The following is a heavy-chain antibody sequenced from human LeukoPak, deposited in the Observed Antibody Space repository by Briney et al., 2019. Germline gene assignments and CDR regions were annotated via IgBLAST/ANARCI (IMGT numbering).Heavy chain of an antibody. CDR2: ISSSGSTI. D-gene: IGHD6-19*01. V-gene: IGHV3-11*01. J-gene: IGHJ6*02. CDR3: ARDDYSGWPTYYYGMDV. Sequence: GSLRLSCAASGFTFSDYYMNWIRQAPGKGLEWVSYISSSGSTIYYADSVKGRFTISRDNAKNSLYLQMNSLRAEDTAVYYCARDDYSGWPTYYYGMDVWGQGTTVTVSS. CDR1: GFTFSDYY.